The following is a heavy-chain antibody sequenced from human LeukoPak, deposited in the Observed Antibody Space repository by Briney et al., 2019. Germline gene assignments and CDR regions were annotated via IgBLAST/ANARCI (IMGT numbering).Heavy chain of an antibody. CDR2: INPSGGST. CDR3: ARSPKPRYCSSTSCYGSHAFDI. D-gene: IGHD2-2*01. J-gene: IGHJ3*02. CDR1: GYTFTSYY. V-gene: IGHV1-46*01. Sequence: ASVKVSCKASGYTFTSYYMHWVRQAPGQGLEWMRIINPSGGSTSYAQKFQGRVTMTRDMSTSTVYMELSSLRSEDTAVYYCARSPKPRYCSSTSCYGSHAFDIWGQGTMVTVSS.